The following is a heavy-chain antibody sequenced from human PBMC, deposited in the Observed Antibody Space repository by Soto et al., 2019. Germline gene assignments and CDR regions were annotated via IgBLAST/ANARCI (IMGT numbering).Heavy chain of an antibody. CDR2: VTADGGT. CDR3: APHVSCSGGSCQYDAFAI. D-gene: IGHD2-15*01. Sequence: GVPLRPSSDGSAFTVSSHAMNWIRQAPGKGPEWVSTVTADGGTYYADSVKGRFAMSRDTSENTLYLQMNSLGAEDTAAYYCAPHVSCSGGSCQYDAFAIRGQGTMVTVSS. V-gene: IGHV3-23*01. CDR1: AFTVSSHA. J-gene: IGHJ3*02.